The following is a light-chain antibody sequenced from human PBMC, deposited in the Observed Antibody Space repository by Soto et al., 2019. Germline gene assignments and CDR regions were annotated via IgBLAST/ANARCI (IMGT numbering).Light chain of an antibody. CDR3: QQFSSYPLT. J-gene: IGKJ4*01. CDR2: GAS. CDR1: ERLSSVY. V-gene: IGKV3-20*01. Sequence: EIVLTQSPGTLSLSPGERATLSCRASERLSSVYLAWYQQRPGQPPRLLIYGASNRATGIPARFSGSGSETDFTLTISRLEPEDFAVYYCQQFSSYPLTFGGGTKVDI.